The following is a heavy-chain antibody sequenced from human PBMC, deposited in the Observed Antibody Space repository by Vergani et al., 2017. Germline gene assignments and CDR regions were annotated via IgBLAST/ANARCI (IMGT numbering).Heavy chain of an antibody. J-gene: IGHJ4*02. V-gene: IGHV3-7*01. CDR1: GFKFSQFG. CDR3: ARGGSSGSFLQ. Sequence: VQLVESGGGVVQPGTSLRLSCEASGFKFSQFGMHWVRQGPGKGLEWVASIQEDGSAKHFLDSLKGRFFISRDNAKNSSLLYMTRLTAEDTAVYYCARGGSSGSFLQWGQGILVTVSS. D-gene: IGHD1-26*01. CDR2: IQEDGSAK.